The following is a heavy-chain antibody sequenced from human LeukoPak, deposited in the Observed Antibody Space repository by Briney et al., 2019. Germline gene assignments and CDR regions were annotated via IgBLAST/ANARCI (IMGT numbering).Heavy chain of an antibody. CDR2: IYYSGST. CDR1: GGSISSYY. CDR3: ARGSSGYYLSFYRY. Sequence: SETLSLTCTVSGGSISSYYWSWIRQPPGKGLEWIGYIYYSGSTNYNPSLKSRVTISVDTSKNQFSLKLSSVTAADTAVYYCARGSSGYYLSFYRYWGQGTLVTVSS. D-gene: IGHD3-22*01. J-gene: IGHJ4*02. V-gene: IGHV4-59*12.